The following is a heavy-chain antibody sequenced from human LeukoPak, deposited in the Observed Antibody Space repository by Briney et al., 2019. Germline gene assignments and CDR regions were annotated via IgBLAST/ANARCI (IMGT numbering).Heavy chain of an antibody. J-gene: IGHJ6*03. V-gene: IGHV1-8*01. CDR1: GYTFTSYD. CDR2: MNPNSGNT. CDR3: ARGIRQLLYIYYYYMDV. D-gene: IGHD2-2*02. Sequence: ASVKVSCKASGYTFTSYDINWVRQATGQGLEWMEWMNPNSGNTGYAQKFQGRVTMTRNTSISTAYMELSSLRSEDTAVYYCARGIRQLLYIYYYYMDVWGKGTTVTVSS.